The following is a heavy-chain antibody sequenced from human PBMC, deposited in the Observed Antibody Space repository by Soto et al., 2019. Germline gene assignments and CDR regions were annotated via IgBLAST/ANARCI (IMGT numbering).Heavy chain of an antibody. CDR1: GGSISSSSYF. J-gene: IGHJ5*02. Sequence: SETLSLTCTVSGGSISSSSYFWGWIRQPPGKGLEWIGSIYYSGSTYYNPSLKSRVTVSVDTSKNQFSLKLSSVTAADTSVYYCARPPSDFCFDPWGQGTLVTVSS. D-gene: IGHD2-21*02. CDR3: ARPPSDFCFDP. V-gene: IGHV4-39*01. CDR2: IYYSGST.